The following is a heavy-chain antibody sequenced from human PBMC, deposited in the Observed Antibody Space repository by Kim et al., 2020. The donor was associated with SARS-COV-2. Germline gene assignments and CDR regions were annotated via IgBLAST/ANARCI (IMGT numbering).Heavy chain of an antibody. CDR2: FDPEDGET. CDR1: GYTLTELS. Sequence: ASVKVSCKVSGYTLTELSMHWVRQAPGKGLEWMGGFDPEDGETIYAQKFQGRVTMTEDTSTDTAYMELSSLRSEDTAVYYCATAFQYYDFWSGYQFDYWGQGTLVTVSS. D-gene: IGHD3-3*01. J-gene: IGHJ4*02. CDR3: ATAFQYYDFWSGYQFDY. V-gene: IGHV1-24*01.